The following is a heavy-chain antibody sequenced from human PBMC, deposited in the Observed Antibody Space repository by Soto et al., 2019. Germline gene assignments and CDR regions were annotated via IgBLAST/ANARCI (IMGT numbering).Heavy chain of an antibody. J-gene: IGHJ4*02. CDR3: ARAIRKITMVRGGAFDY. V-gene: IGHV1-69*02. Sequence: QVQLVQSGAEVKKPGSSVKVSCKASGGTFSSYTISWVRQAPGQGLEWMGRIIPILGIANYAQKFQGRVTINADKSTSTAYMELSSLRSEDTAVYYCARAIRKITMVRGGAFDYWGQGTLVTVSS. CDR2: IIPILGIA. CDR1: GGTFSSYT. D-gene: IGHD3-10*01.